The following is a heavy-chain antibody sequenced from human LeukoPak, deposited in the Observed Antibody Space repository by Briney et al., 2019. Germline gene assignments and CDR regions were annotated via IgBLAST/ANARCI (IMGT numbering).Heavy chain of an antibody. V-gene: IGHV3-21*01. CDR1: GFTFSSYS. Sequence: PGGSLRLSCAASGFTFSSYSMNWVRQAPGKGLEWVPSISSSSSYIYYADSVKGRFTISRDNAKNSLYLQMNSLRAEDTAVYYCARGKTGYYDFWSGYSYYYYMDVWGKGTTVTVSS. D-gene: IGHD3-3*01. CDR3: ARGKTGYYDFWSGYSYYYYMDV. J-gene: IGHJ6*03. CDR2: ISSSSSYI.